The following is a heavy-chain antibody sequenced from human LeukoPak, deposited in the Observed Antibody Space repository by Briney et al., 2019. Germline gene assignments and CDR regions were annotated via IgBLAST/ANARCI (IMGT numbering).Heavy chain of an antibody. CDR3: ARTISVTDYFDY. CDR1: GFSLSTARMR. J-gene: IGHJ4*02. D-gene: IGHD2-2*02. CDR2: IDRDDDK. V-gene: IGHV2-70*04. Sequence: SGPTLVNPTQSLTLTCTFSGFSLSTARMRVSWIRQPPGKALEWLACIDRDDDKFYKTSLKTRLTISKDTSKNQVILIMTNMDPVDTATYYCARTISVTDYFDYWGPGTLVTVSS.